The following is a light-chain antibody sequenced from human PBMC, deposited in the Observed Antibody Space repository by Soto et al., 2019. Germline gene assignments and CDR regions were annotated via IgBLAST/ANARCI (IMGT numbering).Light chain of an antibody. CDR1: QSVSRSY. CDR3: QQYSSSPIT. Sequence: EVVLTQSPGTLSLSPGERATLSCRASQSVSRSYLAWYQQKPGQAPRLLIYGASSRAAGIPDRFSGSGSGTDFTLTISRLEPEDFAVYYCQQYSSSPITFGQGTRLEI. CDR2: GAS. J-gene: IGKJ5*01. V-gene: IGKV3-20*01.